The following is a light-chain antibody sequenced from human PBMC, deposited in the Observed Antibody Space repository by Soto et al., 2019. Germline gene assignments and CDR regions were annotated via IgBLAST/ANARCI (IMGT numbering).Light chain of an antibody. V-gene: IGKV3-20*01. Sequence: EIVLTQSPGTLSLSPGERATLSCRASQSVTSSYLAWYQQKPGQAPRLLISGASSRATAIPDRFSGSGSGKDFALTISRLEPEDFAVYYCQQYSTSRLTFGGGTKVEIK. CDR3: QQYSTSRLT. J-gene: IGKJ4*01. CDR2: GAS. CDR1: QSVTSSY.